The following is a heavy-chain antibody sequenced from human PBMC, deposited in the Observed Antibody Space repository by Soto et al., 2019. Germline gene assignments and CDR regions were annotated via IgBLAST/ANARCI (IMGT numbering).Heavy chain of an antibody. CDR3: ARDGARPGENAFDI. Sequence: QSQTLSLTCAISGDSVSSNSAAWNWIRQSPSRGLEWLGRTYYRSKWYNDYAVSVKSRITINPDTSKNQFSLQLNSVTPEDTAVYYCARDGARPGENAFDIWGQGTMVTVSS. D-gene: IGHD2-21*01. CDR1: GDSVSSNSAA. V-gene: IGHV6-1*01. CDR2: TYYRSKWYN. J-gene: IGHJ3*02.